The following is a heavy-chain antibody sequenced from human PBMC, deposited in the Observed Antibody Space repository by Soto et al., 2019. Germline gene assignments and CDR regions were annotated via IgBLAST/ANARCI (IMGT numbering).Heavy chain of an antibody. J-gene: IGHJ4*02. D-gene: IGHD6-13*01. CDR2: MNPNSGNT. Sequence: ASVKVSCKTSGYTFTSCDINWVRQATGQGLEWMGWMNPNSGNTGYAQKFQGRVTMTRNTSISTAYMELSSLRSEDTAVYYCARVRSSRVAAAGRNPFDYWGQGTLVTVSS. V-gene: IGHV1-8*01. CDR3: ARVRSSRVAAAGRNPFDY. CDR1: GYTFTSCD.